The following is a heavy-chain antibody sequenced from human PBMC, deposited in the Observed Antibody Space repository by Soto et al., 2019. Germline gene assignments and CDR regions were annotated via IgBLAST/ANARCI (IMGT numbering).Heavy chain of an antibody. Sequence: GGSLRVSCGASGFTFSTYTRSWVRQAPGKGLEWVSGISGSGSGTFYADSVKGRFTISRDNSKNTLYLQMNSLRAEDTAVYYCAKAEVYSSSSPFDYWAQGTLVTVSS. CDR2: ISGSGSGT. D-gene: IGHD6-6*01. V-gene: IGHV3-23*01. CDR3: AKAEVYSSSSPFDY. J-gene: IGHJ4*02. CDR1: GFTFSTYT.